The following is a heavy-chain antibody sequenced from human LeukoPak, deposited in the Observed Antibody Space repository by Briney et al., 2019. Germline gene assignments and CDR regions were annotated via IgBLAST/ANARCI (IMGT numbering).Heavy chain of an antibody. CDR1: GFTFSSYE. V-gene: IGHV3-21*01. D-gene: IGHD3-22*01. Sequence: GGSLRLSCAASGFTFSSYEMNWVRQAPGKGLEWVSSISSSSSYIYYADSVKGRFTISRDNAKNSLYLQMNSLRAEDTAVYYCASYYYDSSGIQDAFDIWGQGTMVTVSS. CDR2: ISSSSSYI. CDR3: ASYYYDSSGIQDAFDI. J-gene: IGHJ3*02.